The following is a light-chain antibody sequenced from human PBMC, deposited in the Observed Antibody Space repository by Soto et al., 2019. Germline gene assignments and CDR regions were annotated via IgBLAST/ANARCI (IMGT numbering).Light chain of an antibody. Sequence: QSVLTPPASVFGSPGQSITFSCTGTSSDVGGSNFVSWSQQHPGKAPKLMIYEVSSRPSGVSNRFSGSKSGNTASLTISGPQPEDEADYYCSSYAGTNNYVFGTGTRSPS. V-gene: IGLV2-14*03. J-gene: IGLJ1*01. CDR1: SSDVGGSNF. CDR3: SSYAGTNNYV. CDR2: EVS.